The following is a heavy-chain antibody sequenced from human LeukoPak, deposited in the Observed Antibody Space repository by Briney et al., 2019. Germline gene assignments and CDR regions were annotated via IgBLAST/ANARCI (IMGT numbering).Heavy chain of an antibody. Sequence: ASVKVSCKASGYTFTGYYTHWVRQAPGQGLEWMGWINPNSGGTNYAQKFQGRVTMTRDTSISTAYMELSRLRSDDTAVYYCARPSYDSSGYYLIDAFDIWGQGTMVTVSS. CDR3: ARPSYDSSGYYLIDAFDI. V-gene: IGHV1-2*02. CDR1: GYTFTGYY. CDR2: INPNSGGT. D-gene: IGHD3-22*01. J-gene: IGHJ3*02.